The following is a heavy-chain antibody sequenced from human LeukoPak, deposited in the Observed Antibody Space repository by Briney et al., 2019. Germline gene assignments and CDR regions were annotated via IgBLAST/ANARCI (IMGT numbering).Heavy chain of an antibody. CDR1: GYTFTGYY. D-gene: IGHD1-26*01. CDR2: INPNSGGT. Sequence: ASVKVSCKASGYTFTGYYMHWVRQAPGQGMEWMGWINPNSGGTNYAQKFQGRVTITRDTSIRTAYMELRRLRSDDTAVYYCARVGKVGATRRWFDHWGQGTLVTVSS. J-gene: IGHJ5*02. CDR3: ARVGKVGATRRWFDH. V-gene: IGHV1-2*02.